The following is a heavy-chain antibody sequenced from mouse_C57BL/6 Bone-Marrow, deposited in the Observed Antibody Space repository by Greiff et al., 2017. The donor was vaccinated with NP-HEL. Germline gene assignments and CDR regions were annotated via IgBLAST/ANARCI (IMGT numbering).Heavy chain of an antibody. V-gene: IGHV5-9*01. CDR3: ARQTAQASYAMDY. D-gene: IGHD3-2*02. CDR1: GFTFSSYT. Sequence: DVKLVESGGGLVKPGGSLKLSCAASGFTFSSYTMSWVRQTPEKRLEWVATISGGGGNTYYPDSVKGRFTISRDNAKNTLYLQMSSLRSEDTALYYCARQTAQASYAMDYWGQGTSVTVSS. J-gene: IGHJ4*01. CDR2: ISGGGGNT.